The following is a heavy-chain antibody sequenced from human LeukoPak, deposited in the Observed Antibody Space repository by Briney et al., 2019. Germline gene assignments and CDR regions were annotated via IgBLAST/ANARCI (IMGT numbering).Heavy chain of an antibody. CDR2: IRYDGSNK. CDR3: AKGGYSSGWYGY. J-gene: IGHJ4*02. Sequence: GGSLRLSCAASGFTFSSYGMHWVRQAPGKGREWVAFIRYDGSNKYYADSVKGRFTISRDNSKNTLYLQMNSLRAEDTAVYYCAKGGYSSGWYGYWGQGTLVTVSS. D-gene: IGHD6-19*01. CDR1: GFTFSSYG. V-gene: IGHV3-30*02.